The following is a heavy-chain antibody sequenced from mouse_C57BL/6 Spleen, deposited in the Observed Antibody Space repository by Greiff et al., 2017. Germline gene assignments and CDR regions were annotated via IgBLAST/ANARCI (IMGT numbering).Heavy chain of an antibody. CDR1: GYTFTSYW. J-gene: IGHJ2*01. D-gene: IGHD1-2*01. Sequence: QVQLKQPGAELVKPGASVKMSCKASGYTFTSYWITWVKQRPGQGLEWIGDIYPGSGSTTYNEKFKGKATLTVATSSSTAYMQLSSLTSEDSAVYYGAGRIETADYWGQGTTLTVSS. CDR3: AGRIETADY. V-gene: IGHV1-55*01. CDR2: IYPGSGST.